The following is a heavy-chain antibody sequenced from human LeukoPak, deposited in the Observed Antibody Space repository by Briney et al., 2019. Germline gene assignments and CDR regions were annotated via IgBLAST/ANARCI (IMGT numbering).Heavy chain of an antibody. J-gene: IGHJ4*02. D-gene: IGHD3-22*01. CDR2: ILYDGTKQ. CDR1: GFTFNNFD. CDR3: AKESRAYDSSAYYGN. Sequence: GGSLRLSCAASGFTFNNFDMHWVRQSPGKGLEWVAFILYDGTKQHYVDSVKGRFTISRDNAKNTLYLQMNSLRTEDTAMYYCAKESRAYDSSAYYGNWGQGTLVTVSS. V-gene: IGHV3-30*02.